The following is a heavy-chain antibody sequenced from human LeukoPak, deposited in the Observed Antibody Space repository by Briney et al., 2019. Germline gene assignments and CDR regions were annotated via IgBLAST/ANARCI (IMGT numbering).Heavy chain of an antibody. CDR1: GGSISSHY. CDR2: IYYSGST. CDR3: AREYSSSSYFDY. Sequence: SETLSLTCTVSGGSISSHYWSWIRQPPGKGLEWIGYIYYSGSTNYNPSLKSRVTISVDTSKNQFSLKPSSVTAADTAVYYCAREYSSSSYFDYWGQGTLVTVSS. D-gene: IGHD6-6*01. V-gene: IGHV4-59*11. J-gene: IGHJ4*02.